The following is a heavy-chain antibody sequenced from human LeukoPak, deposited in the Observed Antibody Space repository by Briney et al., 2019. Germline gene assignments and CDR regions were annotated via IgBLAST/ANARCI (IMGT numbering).Heavy chain of an antibody. CDR1: GFTVSSNY. Sequence: GGSLRLSCAASGFTVSSNYMSWVRQAPGKGLEWVPVIYSGGSTYYADSVKGRFTISRDNSKNTLYPQMNSLRAEDTAVYYCARDRGGSYYFDAFDIWGQGTMVTVSS. V-gene: IGHV3-53*01. D-gene: IGHD1-26*01. CDR3: ARDRGGSYYFDAFDI. CDR2: IYSGGST. J-gene: IGHJ3*02.